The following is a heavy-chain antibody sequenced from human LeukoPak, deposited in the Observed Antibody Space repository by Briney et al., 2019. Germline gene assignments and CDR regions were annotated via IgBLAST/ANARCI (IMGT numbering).Heavy chain of an antibody. CDR1: GGSISSYY. CDR3: AREVGYCSGGSCYSYFDY. D-gene: IGHD2-15*01. Sequence: SETLSLTCTVSGGSISSYYWIWIRQPPGQGLEWIGYIYYSGSTNYNASLTNRVTISVDTCNNQFSLELSSVTAADTAVYYCAREVGYCSGGSCYSYFDYWGQGTLVSVSS. V-gene: IGHV4-59*01. J-gene: IGHJ4*02. CDR2: IYYSGST.